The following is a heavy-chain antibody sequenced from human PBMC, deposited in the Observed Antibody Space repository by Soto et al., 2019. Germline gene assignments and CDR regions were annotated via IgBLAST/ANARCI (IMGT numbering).Heavy chain of an antibody. CDR3: ARHNYGSGSTYFDY. Sequence: TSETLSLTCSVSGGSISSYYWSSIRQPPGKGLEWIGYIYYSGSTNYNPSLKSRVTISVDTSKNQFSLKLNSMTAADTAVYYCARHNYGSGSTYFDYWGQGTLVTVSS. V-gene: IGHV4-59*08. D-gene: IGHD3-10*01. CDR2: IYYSGST. CDR1: GGSISSYY. J-gene: IGHJ4*02.